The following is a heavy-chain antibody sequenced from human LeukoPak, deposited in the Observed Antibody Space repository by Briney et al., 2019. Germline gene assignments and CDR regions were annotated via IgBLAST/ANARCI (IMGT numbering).Heavy chain of an antibody. V-gene: IGHV3-74*01. D-gene: IGHD1-26*01. Sequence: GGSLRLSCAASGFTFSRYAIHWVRQAPGKGLVWVSHISSDGSSITYADSVKGRFTISRDNAKNTLYLQMNSLRAEDTAVYYCARGGAYATLDSWGQGTLVTVSS. CDR1: GFTFSRYA. J-gene: IGHJ4*02. CDR2: ISSDGSSI. CDR3: ARGGAYATLDS.